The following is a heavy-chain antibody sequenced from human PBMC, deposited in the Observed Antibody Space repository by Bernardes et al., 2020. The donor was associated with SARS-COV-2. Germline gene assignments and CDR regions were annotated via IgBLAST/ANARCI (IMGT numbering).Heavy chain of an antibody. D-gene: IGHD3-3*01. CDR2: ISVWGGSA. V-gene: IGHV3-23*01. Sequence: GGSLRLSCAASGFTFTNYAMTWVRQAPGKGLEWVSAISVWGGSAYYADSVKGRFTISRDNSKKPVHLQMNSLRVEDTAVYYCAKDKGDFGVTIAPYAMDVWGQGTTVTVSS. CDR3: AKDKGDFGVTIAPYAMDV. CDR1: GFTFTNYA. J-gene: IGHJ6*02.